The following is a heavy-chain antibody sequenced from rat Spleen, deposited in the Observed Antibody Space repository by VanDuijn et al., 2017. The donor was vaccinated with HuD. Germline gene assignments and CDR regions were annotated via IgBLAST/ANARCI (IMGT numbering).Heavy chain of an antibody. J-gene: IGHJ2*01. CDR1: GFIFSDYN. CDR3: ARHGYDGSYYYWDY. V-gene: IGHV5-7*01. CDR2: VIYDGSIT. D-gene: IGHD1-12*02. Sequence: EVQLVESDGGLVQPGRSLKLSCAASGFIFSDYNMAWVRQAPTKGLEWVATVIYDGSITYYRDSVKGRFTISRDNARNTQYLQMDSLRSEDTATYYCARHGYDGSYYYWDYWGQGVMVTVSS.